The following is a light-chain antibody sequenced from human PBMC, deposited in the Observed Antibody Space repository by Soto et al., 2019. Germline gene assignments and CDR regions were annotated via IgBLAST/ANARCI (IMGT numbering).Light chain of an antibody. J-gene: IGKJ4*01. V-gene: IGKV1-39*01. CDR3: QQTYRTPLT. CDR2: ATS. Sequence: DIQMTQFPSSLSASVVDRVTITFRASQTIRSHLNWYQQKPGEAPKIVIYATSTLQSGVPSRFNGSVSGTDFTLSISSLQPEDFATYYCQQTYRTPLTFGGGTKVDIK. CDR1: QTIRSH.